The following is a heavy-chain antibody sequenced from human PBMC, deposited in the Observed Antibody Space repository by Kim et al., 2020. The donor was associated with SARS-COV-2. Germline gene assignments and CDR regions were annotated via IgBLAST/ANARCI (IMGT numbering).Heavy chain of an antibody. CDR3: ARSTPPRDIVVVPAALGRGYYFDY. Sequence: ETLSLTCTVSGGSISSYYWSWIRQPPGKGLEWIGYIYYSGSTNYNPSLKSRVTISVDTSKNQFSLKLSSVTAADTAVYYCARSTPPRDIVVVPAALGRGYYFDYWGQGTLVTVSS. CDR1: GGSISSYY. D-gene: IGHD2-2*01. CDR2: IYYSGST. J-gene: IGHJ4*02. V-gene: IGHV4-59*13.